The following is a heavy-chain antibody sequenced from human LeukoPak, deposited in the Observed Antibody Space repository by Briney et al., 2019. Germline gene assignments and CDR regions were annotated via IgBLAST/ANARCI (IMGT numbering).Heavy chain of an antibody. CDR1: GGSFSGYY. V-gene: IGHV4-34*01. D-gene: IGHD2-2*01. Sequence: SETLSLTCAVYGGSFSGYYWSWIRQPPGKGLEWIGEINHSGSTNYNPSLKSRVTISVDTSKNQFSLKLSSVTAADTAVYYCARRGPAKKTYVVVPAARREYWFDPWGQGTLVTVSS. CDR2: INHSGST. J-gene: IGHJ5*02. CDR3: ARRGPAKKTYVVVPAARREYWFDP.